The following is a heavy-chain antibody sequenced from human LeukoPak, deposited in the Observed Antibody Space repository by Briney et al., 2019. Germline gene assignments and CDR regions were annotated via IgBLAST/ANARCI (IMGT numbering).Heavy chain of an antibody. D-gene: IGHD1-26*01. V-gene: IGHV4-31*03. CDR2: IYYSGST. J-gene: IGHJ6*03. CDR3: AATTHPYYYYMDV. Sequence: PSQTLSLTCTVSGGSISSGGYYWSWIRQHPGKCLEWIGYIYYSGSTYYNPSLKSRVTISVDTSKNQFSLKLSSVTAADTAVYYCAATTHPYYYYMDVWGKGTTVTVSS. CDR1: GGSISSGGYY.